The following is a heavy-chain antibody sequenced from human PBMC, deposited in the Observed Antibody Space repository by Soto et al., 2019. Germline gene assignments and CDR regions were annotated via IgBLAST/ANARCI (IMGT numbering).Heavy chain of an antibody. CDR1: GGTFSSYA. CDR2: IIPIFGTA. CDR3: ASTSPPVYYDSSGYYQAFDI. D-gene: IGHD3-22*01. Sequence: ASVKVSCKASGGTFSSYAISWVRQAPGQGLEWMGGIIPIFGTANDAQKFQGRVTITADESTSTAYMELSSLRSEDTAVYYCASTSPPVYYDSSGYYQAFDIWGQGTMVTVSS. V-gene: IGHV1-69*13. J-gene: IGHJ3*02.